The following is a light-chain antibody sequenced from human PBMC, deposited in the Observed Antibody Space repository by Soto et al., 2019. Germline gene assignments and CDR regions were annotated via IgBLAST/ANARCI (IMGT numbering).Light chain of an antibody. CDR2: DNY. CDR1: RSNIGTNT. Sequence: QSVLTQAPSASGAPGQRVTMSCSGSRSNIGTNTVNWYQQRPGTPPKFLIYDNYRRPSGVPDRFSGSQSGPSASLAINGLQSEDEAYYYCSAWDDSLNRPVFGGGTKLTVL. CDR3: SAWDDSLNRPV. J-gene: IGLJ2*01. V-gene: IGLV1-44*01.